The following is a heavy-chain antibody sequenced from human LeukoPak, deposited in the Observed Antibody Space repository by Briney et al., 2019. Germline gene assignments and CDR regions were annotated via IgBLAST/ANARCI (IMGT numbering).Heavy chain of an antibody. CDR2: IYYSGST. Sequence: KTSQTLSLTCTVSGGSISSGGYYWSWIRQPPGKGLEWIGYIYYSGSTKYNPSLKSRVTISVDTSKNQFSLKLSSVTAADTAVYYCARGARAGYNLEPFDYWGQGTLVTVSS. CDR3: ARGARAGYNLEPFDY. V-gene: IGHV4-61*08. J-gene: IGHJ4*02. D-gene: IGHD5-24*01. CDR1: GGSISSGGYY.